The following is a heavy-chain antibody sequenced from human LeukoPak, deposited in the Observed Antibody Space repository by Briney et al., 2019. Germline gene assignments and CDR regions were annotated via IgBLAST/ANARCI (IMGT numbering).Heavy chain of an antibody. CDR1: GFTFSSYS. J-gene: IGHJ4*02. Sequence: GGSLRLSCAASGFTFSSYSMNWVRQAPGKGLEWVSYISSSSSTIYYADSVKVRFTISRDNAKNSLYLQMNSLRAEDTAVYYCARDAGGDYDILTGYPFDYWGQGTLVTVSS. D-gene: IGHD3-9*01. V-gene: IGHV3-48*04. CDR3: ARDAGGDYDILTGYPFDY. CDR2: ISSSSSTI.